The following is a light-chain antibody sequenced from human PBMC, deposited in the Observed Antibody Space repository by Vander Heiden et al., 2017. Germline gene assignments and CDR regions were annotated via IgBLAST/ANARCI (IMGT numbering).Light chain of an antibody. V-gene: IGLV2-11*01. CDR1: SSDVGGYNY. CDR3: CSYAGSYCYV. Sequence: QSALTQPRPVSRSPGQSVTISCPGTSSDVGGYNYVSWYQQHPGKAPKLMIYDVSKRPAGVPDRFSGSKSGNTASLTISGLQAEDEADYYCCSYAGSYCYVFGTGTKVTVL. CDR2: DVS. J-gene: IGLJ1*01.